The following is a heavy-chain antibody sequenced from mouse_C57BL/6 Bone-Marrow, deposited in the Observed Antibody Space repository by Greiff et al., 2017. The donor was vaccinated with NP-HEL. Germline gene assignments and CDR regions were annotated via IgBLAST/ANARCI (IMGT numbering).Heavy chain of an antibody. D-gene: IGHD1-1*01. CDR1: GYTFTSYW. CDR3: AREIYYYGSSTLYYAMDY. Sequence: QVQLKQPGAELVKPGASVKLSCKASGYTFTSYWMHWVKQRPGRGLEWIGRIDPNSGGTKYNEKFKSKATLTVDKPSSTAYMQLSSLTSEDSAVYYCAREIYYYGSSTLYYAMDYWGQGTSVTVSS. J-gene: IGHJ4*01. V-gene: IGHV1-72*01. CDR2: IDPNSGGT.